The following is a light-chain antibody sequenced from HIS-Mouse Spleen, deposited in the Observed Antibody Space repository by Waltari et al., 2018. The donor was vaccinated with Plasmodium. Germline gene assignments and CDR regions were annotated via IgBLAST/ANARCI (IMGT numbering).Light chain of an antibody. Sequence: EIVMTQSPATRSVSQGERATLSCRASQSVSSNLAWYQQKPGQAPRLLIYGASTRATGIPARFSGSGSGTEFTLTISSLQSEDFAVYYCQQYNNWSFTFGPGTKVDIK. CDR1: QSVSSN. V-gene: IGKV3-15*01. CDR3: QQYNNWSFT. CDR2: GAS. J-gene: IGKJ3*01.